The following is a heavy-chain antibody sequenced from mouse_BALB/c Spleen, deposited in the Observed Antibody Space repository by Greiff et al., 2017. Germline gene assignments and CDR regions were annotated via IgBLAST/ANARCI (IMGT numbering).Heavy chain of an antibody. V-gene: IGHV1S81*02. CDR2: INPSNGGT. J-gene: IGHJ3*01. CDR3: TSMVTTWFAY. CDR1: GYTFTSYS. D-gene: IGHD2-1*01. Sequence: QVHVKQPGAELVKPGASVKLSCKASGYTFTSYSMYWVKQRPGQGLEWIGGINPSNGGTNFNEKFKSKATLTVDKSSSTAYMQLSSLTSEDSAVYYCTSMVTTWFAYWGQGTLVTVSA.